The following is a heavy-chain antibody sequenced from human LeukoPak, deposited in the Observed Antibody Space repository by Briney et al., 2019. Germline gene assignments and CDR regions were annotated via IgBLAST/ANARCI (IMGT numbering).Heavy chain of an antibody. CDR1: GFTFSLYA. CDR3: ARDTYEPGLIDF. CDR2: INSGSSDK. J-gene: IGHJ4*02. V-gene: IGHV3-21*05. Sequence: GGSLRLSCAASGFTFSLYAMNWVRQAPGKGLEWVSYINSGSSDKHYTESVRGRFTISRDNAKKTLYLQMNSLRAEDTDVYFCARDTYEPGLIDFWGQGTLVSVSS. D-gene: IGHD3-3*01.